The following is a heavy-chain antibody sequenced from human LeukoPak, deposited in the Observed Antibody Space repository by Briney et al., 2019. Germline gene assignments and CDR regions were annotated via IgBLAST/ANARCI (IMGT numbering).Heavy chain of an antibody. J-gene: IGHJ5*02. V-gene: IGHV4-59*06. Sequence: SETLSLTCTVSGGSISSYYWSWIRQPPGKGLEWIGYIYYSGSTYYNPSLKSRVTISVDTSKNQFSLKLSSVTAADTAVYYCAGLYYYDSSGYSWFDPWGQGTLVTVSS. CDR3: AGLYYYDSSGYSWFDP. D-gene: IGHD3-22*01. CDR1: GGSISSYY. CDR2: IYYSGST.